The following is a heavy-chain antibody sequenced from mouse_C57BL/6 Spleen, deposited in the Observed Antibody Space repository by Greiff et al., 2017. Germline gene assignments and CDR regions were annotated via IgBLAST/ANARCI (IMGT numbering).Heavy chain of an antibody. D-gene: IGHD1-1*01. V-gene: IGHV1-55*01. CDR1: GYTFTSYW. CDR2: IYPGSGST. CDR3: ARRDYVSSYHYAMDY. Sequence: QVQLKQPGAELVKPGASVKMSCKASGYTFTSYWITWVKQRPGQGLEWIGDIYPGSGSTNYNEKFKSKATLTVDTSSSTAYMQLRSLTSEDSAVYYSARRDYVSSYHYAMDYWGQGTSVTVAS. J-gene: IGHJ4*01.